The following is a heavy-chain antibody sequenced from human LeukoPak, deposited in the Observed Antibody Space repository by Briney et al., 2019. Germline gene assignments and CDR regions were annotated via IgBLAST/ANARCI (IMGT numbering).Heavy chain of an antibody. V-gene: IGHV3-23*01. CDR1: GFTFSGYA. CDR2: ISDNGGRT. J-gene: IGHJ4*02. CDR3: ATDREGDPSAYYLV. Sequence: GGSLRLSCAASGFTFSGYAMSWVRQAPGKGLEWVSTISDNGGRTYYADSVKGRFTISRDNSKNTLFLQMNSLRAEDSAVYYCATDREGDPSAYYLVGGQGTLVTVSS. D-gene: IGHD3-22*01.